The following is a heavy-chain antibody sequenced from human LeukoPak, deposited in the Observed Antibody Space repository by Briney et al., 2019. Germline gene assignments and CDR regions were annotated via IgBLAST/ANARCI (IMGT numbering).Heavy chain of an antibody. CDR3: ARRRTHYYGSGSRFDY. V-gene: IGHV4-34*01. J-gene: IGHJ4*02. Sequence: SETLSLTCAVYGGSFSGYYWSWIRQPPGKGLEWIGEINHSGSTNYNPSLKSRVTISVDTSKNQFSLKLSSVTAADTAVYYCARRRTHYYGSGSRFDYWGQGTLVTASS. CDR2: INHSGST. CDR1: GGSFSGYY. D-gene: IGHD3-10*01.